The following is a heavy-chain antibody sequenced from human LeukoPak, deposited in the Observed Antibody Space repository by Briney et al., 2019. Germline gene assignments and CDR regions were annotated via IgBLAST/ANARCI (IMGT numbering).Heavy chain of an antibody. D-gene: IGHD2-8*02. V-gene: IGHV3-30*02. CDR1: GFTFSSYG. J-gene: IGHJ4*02. CDR2: IQSDGSYE. Sequence: GGSLRLSCAASGFTFSSYGIHWVRQAPGKGLEWVAFIQSDGSYEYYADSVKGRFTISRDNSKNTLYLQMNSLRADDTAVYYCARGGWWGDFDYWGQGTLITVSS. CDR3: ARGGWWGDFDY.